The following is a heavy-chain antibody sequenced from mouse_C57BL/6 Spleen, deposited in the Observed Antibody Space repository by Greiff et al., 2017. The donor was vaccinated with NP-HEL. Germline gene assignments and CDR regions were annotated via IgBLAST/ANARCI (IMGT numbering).Heavy chain of an antibody. J-gene: IGHJ3*01. CDR3: ARGDYYGSSPFAY. CDR2: INPDSSTI. CDR1: GIDFSRYW. V-gene: IGHV4-1*01. D-gene: IGHD1-1*01. Sequence: PAAGIDFSRYWMSWVRRAPGKGLEWIGEINPDSSTINYAPSLKDKFIISRDNAKNTLYLQMSKVRSEDTALYYCARGDYYGSSPFAYWGQGTLVTVSA.